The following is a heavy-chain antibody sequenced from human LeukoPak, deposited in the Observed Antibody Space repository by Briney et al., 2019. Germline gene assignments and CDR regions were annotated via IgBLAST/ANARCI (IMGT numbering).Heavy chain of an antibody. CDR2: IHPDGTEK. Sequence: GGSLRLSCAAPGLTFTNYWMYWVRQAPGKGLESVAYIHPDGTEKYYMESLRGRFAISRDNAKNSLYLQMSNLRDEDTAVYYCTSRYDFWSGYFQGYYFDFWGQGSLVTVSS. CDR1: GLTFTNYW. J-gene: IGHJ4*02. D-gene: IGHD3-3*01. V-gene: IGHV3-7*01. CDR3: TSRYDFWSGYFQGYYFDF.